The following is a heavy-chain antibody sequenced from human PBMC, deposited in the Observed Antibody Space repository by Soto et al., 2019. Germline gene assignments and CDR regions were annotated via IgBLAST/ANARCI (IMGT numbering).Heavy chain of an antibody. CDR3: ARTTHSGTFWFDP. CDR2: IYYDGNT. J-gene: IGHJ5*02. V-gene: IGHV4-59*01. CDR1: GGSISSYY. Sequence: SETLSLTCTVSGGSISSYYWSWIRQPPGKGLEWIGYIYYDGNTNHNPSLKSRVTISPDTSKTQFPLKLSSVTAADTAVYFCARTTHSGTFWFDPWGQGTLVTVSS. D-gene: IGHD1-26*01.